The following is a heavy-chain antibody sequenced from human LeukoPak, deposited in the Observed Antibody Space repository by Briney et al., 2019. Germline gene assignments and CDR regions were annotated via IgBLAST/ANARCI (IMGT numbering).Heavy chain of an antibody. CDR3: ARDMKRSRARWENLGFDP. CDR2: MNPNSGNT. J-gene: IGHJ5*02. CDR1: GYTFTSYD. V-gene: IGHV1-8*03. Sequence: ASVKVSCKASGYTFTSYDINWVRQATGQGLEWMGWMNPNSGNTGYAQKFQGRVTITWNTSISTAYMELSSLRSEDTAVYYCARDMKRSRARWENLGFDPWGQGTLVTVSS. D-gene: IGHD1-26*01.